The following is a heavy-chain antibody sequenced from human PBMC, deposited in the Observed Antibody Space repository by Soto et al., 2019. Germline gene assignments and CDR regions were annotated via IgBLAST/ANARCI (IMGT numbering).Heavy chain of an antibody. CDR3: ARTDYSNYPFDY. D-gene: IGHD4-4*01. Sequence: SETLSLTCTVSGGSISGYYWSWIRQPPGRGLEWIGYIYSSENTRYNPALKSRVTISVDTSKSQFSLKLSSVTAADTAVYYCARTDYSNYPFDYWGQGTLVTVSS. V-gene: IGHV4-59*01. J-gene: IGHJ4*02. CDR1: GGSISGYY. CDR2: IYSSENT.